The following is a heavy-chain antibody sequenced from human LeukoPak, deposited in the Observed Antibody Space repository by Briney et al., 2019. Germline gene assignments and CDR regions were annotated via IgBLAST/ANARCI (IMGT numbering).Heavy chain of an antibody. CDR2: ISSSSGYI. J-gene: IGHJ4*02. D-gene: IGHD5-18*01. V-gene: IGHV3-21*01. CDR1: GFTFSSYS. Sequence: PGGSLRLSCVASGFTFSSYSMNWVRQAPGKGLEWVSLISSSSGYIYYADSVKGRFTISRDNAKKSLYLQMNSLRAEDTAVYYCARGHTALDYWGQGTLVTVSS. CDR3: ARGHTALDY.